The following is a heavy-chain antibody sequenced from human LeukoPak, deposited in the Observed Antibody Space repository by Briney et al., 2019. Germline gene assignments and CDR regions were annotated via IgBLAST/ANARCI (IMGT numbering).Heavy chain of an antibody. D-gene: IGHD2-2*01. CDR1: GYTFTGYY. V-gene: IGHV1-2*02. CDR2: INPNSGGT. Sequence: AAVKVSCKASGYTFTGYYMHWVRQAPGQGLEWMGWINPNSGGTNYAQKFQGRVTMTRDTSISTAYMELSRLRSDDTAVYYCARESDQLLPYFDYWGQGTLVTVSS. J-gene: IGHJ4*02. CDR3: ARESDQLLPYFDY.